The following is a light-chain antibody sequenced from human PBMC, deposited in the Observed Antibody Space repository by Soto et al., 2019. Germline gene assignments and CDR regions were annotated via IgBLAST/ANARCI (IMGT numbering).Light chain of an antibody. V-gene: IGKV1-9*01. CDR1: HDIAGY. J-gene: IGKJ4*01. CDR2: AAS. CDR3: QQLRMYPST. Sequence: DIHLTQSPPSLSASVRDRVPITCLASHDIAGYLALYQQKPGEAPKLLIYAASTLYGGVPSRFSGSGSGTDFALTITSLQAEDFATYYGQQLRMYPSTFGGGTKVDI.